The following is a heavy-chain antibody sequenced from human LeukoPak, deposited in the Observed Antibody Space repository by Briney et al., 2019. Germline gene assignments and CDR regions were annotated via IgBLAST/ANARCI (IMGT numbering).Heavy chain of an antibody. D-gene: IGHD3-10*01. Sequence: ASVKVSCKASGYTFTGYYMHWVRQAPGQGLEWMGWINPNSGGTNYAQKFQGRVTMTRDTSISTAYMELSRLRSDDPAVYYCAXXXXXXXYFKLYYYYYYMDVWGKGTTVTISS. CDR3: AXXXXXXXYFKLYYYYYYMDV. CDR1: GYTFTGYY. J-gene: IGHJ6*03. CDR2: INPNSGGT. V-gene: IGHV1-2*02.